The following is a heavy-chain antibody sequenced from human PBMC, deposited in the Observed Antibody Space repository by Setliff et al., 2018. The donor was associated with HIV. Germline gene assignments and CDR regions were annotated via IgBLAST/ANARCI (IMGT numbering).Heavy chain of an antibody. V-gene: IGHV1-46*01. D-gene: IGHD3-9*01. CDR2: INPSGGST. Sequence: ASVKVSCKASGYTFTSYYIHWVRRAPGQGLEWMGEINPSGGSTSYSEKFRGRATMTRDTSRSTVYMELSSLRFDDTAVYYCARVPILRYASPVDMWGQGTLVTVSS. CDR3: ARVPILRYASPVDM. J-gene: IGHJ4*02. CDR1: GYTFTSYY.